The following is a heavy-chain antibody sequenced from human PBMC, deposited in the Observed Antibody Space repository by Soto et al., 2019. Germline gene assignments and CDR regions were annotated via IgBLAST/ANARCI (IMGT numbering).Heavy chain of an antibody. CDR2: IIPIFGTA. Sequence: SVKVSCKASGGTFSSYAISCVRQAPGQGLEWMGGIIPIFGTANYAQKFQGRVTITADESTSTAYMELSSLRSEDTAVYYCARDPEETTNAFDIWGQGTMVTVSS. CDR1: GGTFSSYA. CDR3: ARDPEETTNAFDI. V-gene: IGHV1-69*13. J-gene: IGHJ3*02. D-gene: IGHD4-17*01.